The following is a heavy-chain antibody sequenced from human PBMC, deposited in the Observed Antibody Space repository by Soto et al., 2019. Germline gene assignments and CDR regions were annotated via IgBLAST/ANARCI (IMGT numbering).Heavy chain of an antibody. CDR3: ARDRYDSSGYSLLDAFDI. J-gene: IGHJ3*02. CDR1: GGTFSSYA. D-gene: IGHD3-22*01. CDR2: IIPIFGTA. Sequence: QVQLVQSGAEVKKPGSSVKVSCKASGGTFSSYAISWVRQAPGQGLEWMGGIIPIFGTANYAQKFQGRVTSTVDESTSTAYMELSSLRSEDTAVYYCARDRYDSSGYSLLDAFDIWGQGTMVTVSS. V-gene: IGHV1-69*01.